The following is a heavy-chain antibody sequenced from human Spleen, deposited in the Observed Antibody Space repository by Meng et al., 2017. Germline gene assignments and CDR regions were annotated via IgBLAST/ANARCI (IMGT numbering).Heavy chain of an antibody. V-gene: IGHV4-39*07. D-gene: IGHD3-16*01. J-gene: IGHJ5*02. CDR3: ARDLWELRYKAPFYP. CDR1: GGSISSGRYY. Sequence: SETLSLTCAVSGGSISSGRYYWNWIRQPPGKGLEWIGSVYYSGITYYNPSLESRVTILVDTSKNHFSLKLSSVTAADTAVYYCARDLWELRYKAPFYPWGQGSLVTVSS. CDR2: VYYSGIT.